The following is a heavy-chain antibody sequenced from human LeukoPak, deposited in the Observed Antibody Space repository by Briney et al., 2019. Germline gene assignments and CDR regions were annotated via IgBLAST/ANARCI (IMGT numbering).Heavy chain of an antibody. D-gene: IGHD4-17*01. J-gene: IGHJ4*02. CDR1: GGSISSSSYY. Sequence: PSETLSLTCTVSGGSISSSSYYWGWTRQPPGKGLEWIGSIYYSGSTYYNPSLKSRVTISVDTSKNQFSLKLSSVTAADTAVYYCARRRARDYAFDYWGQGTLVTVSS. V-gene: IGHV4-39*01. CDR3: ARRRARDYAFDY. CDR2: IYYSGST.